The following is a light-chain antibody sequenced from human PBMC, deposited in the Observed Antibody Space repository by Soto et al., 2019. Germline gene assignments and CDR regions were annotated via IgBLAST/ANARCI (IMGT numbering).Light chain of an antibody. V-gene: IGLV2-14*01. CDR2: EVS. CDR1: NSDIGGYNY. CDR3: SSYTSSSTPVV. J-gene: IGLJ2*01. Sequence: QSALTQPRSVSGSPGQSVTISCTGTNSDIGGYNYVSWYQQHPGKAPKLMIYEVSNRPSGVSNRFSGSKSGNTASLTISGLQAEDEADYYCSSYTSSSTPVVFGGGTKLTVL.